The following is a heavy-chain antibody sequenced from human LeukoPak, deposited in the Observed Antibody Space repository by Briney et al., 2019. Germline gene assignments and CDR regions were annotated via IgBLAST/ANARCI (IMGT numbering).Heavy chain of an antibody. D-gene: IGHD4-11*01. Sequence: GGSLRLSCAASGFTFSSYWMSWVRQAPGKGLEWVANINQDGSEKYYVDSVKGRFTISRDNAKNSLYLQMNSLRAEDTAVYYCARGQAPAVTYYYYYMDVWGKGTTVTVSS. CDR3: ARGQAPAVTYYYYYMDV. CDR1: GFTFSSYW. V-gene: IGHV3-7*01. CDR2: INQDGSEK. J-gene: IGHJ6*03.